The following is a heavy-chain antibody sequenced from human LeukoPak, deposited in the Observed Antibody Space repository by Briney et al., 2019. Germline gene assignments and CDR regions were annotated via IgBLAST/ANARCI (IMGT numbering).Heavy chain of an antibody. D-gene: IGHD3-22*01. Sequence: SGGSLRLSCAASGFTSSTYSMNWVRQAPGKGLEWVSSISSSSTYIYYSDSVKGRFTISRDNAKNSLYLQMNSLRAEDTAVYYCARISLYYDSSGYYCDYWGQGTLVTVSS. J-gene: IGHJ4*02. V-gene: IGHV3-21*01. CDR3: ARISLYYDSSGYYCDY. CDR1: GFTSSTYS. CDR2: ISSSSTYI.